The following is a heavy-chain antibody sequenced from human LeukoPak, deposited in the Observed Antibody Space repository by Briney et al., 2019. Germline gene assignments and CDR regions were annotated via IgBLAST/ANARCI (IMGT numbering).Heavy chain of an antibody. CDR2: ISYDGSNE. D-gene: IGHD3-22*01. CDR3: ARSDSSGYYTARNFDY. CDR1: GFTFSSYG. Sequence: GGSLRLSCVVSGFTFSSYGFHWVRRAPGKGLEWVAGISYDGSNEFYADSVKGRFTISRDNPKNTVYLQMDSLSAEDTAVYYCARSDSSGYYTARNFDYWGQGTLVTVSS. J-gene: IGHJ4*02. V-gene: IGHV3-30*03.